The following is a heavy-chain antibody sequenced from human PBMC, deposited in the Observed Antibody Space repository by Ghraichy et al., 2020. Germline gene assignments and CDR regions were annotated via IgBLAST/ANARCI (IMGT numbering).Heavy chain of an antibody. CDR1: GYTFTSYG. D-gene: IGHD4-17*01. J-gene: IGHJ4*02. Sequence: ASVKVSCKASGYTFTSYGISWVRQAPGQGREGLGWISAYNGNTNYAQKPQGRVTMTTDTSTSTAYMELRSLRSDDTAVYYCARQRAGVNGDWDYWGQGTLVTVSS. CDR2: ISAYNGNT. CDR3: ARQRAGVNGDWDY. V-gene: IGHV1-18*01.